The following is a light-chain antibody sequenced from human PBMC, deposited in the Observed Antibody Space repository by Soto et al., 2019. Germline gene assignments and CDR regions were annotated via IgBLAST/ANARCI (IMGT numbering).Light chain of an antibody. CDR1: QSINNRY. J-gene: IGKJ3*01. CDR3: QQFGSSPGFT. V-gene: IGKV3-20*01. CDR2: GAS. Sequence: EIVLTQSPGTLSLSPGERATLSCRASQSINNRYLAWYQQKPGQALRLLIYGASSRATGIPDRFSGSGSGTDFTLAISRLETEDYAVYYFQQFGSSPGFTFGPGTKVD.